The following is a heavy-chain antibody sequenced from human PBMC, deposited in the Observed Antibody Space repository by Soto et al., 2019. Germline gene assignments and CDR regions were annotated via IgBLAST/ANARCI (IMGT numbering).Heavy chain of an antibody. D-gene: IGHD6-19*01. V-gene: IGHV1-18*01. CDR3: ARHPGWYSYYFDY. CDR1: GYTFTDFG. J-gene: IGHJ4*02. Sequence: ASVKVSCKASGYTFTDFGLIWVRQAPGEGPEWMGWVSAYNGNTNYAQKLQGRVTMTTDTSTSTAYMELRSLRSDDTAVYYCARHPGWYSYYFDYWGQGTLVTVSS. CDR2: VSAYNGNT.